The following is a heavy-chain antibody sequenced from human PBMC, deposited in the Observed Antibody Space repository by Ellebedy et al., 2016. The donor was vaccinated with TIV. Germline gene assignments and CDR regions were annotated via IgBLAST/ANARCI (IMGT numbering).Heavy chain of an antibody. CDR3: TRLEAVPGQANDY. CDR2: IIPIFGTA. D-gene: IGHD6-19*01. Sequence: AASVKVSCKASGGTFSSYAISWVRQAPGQGLEWMGGIIPIFGTANYAQKFQGRVTITADKSTSTAYMELSSLRSEDTAVYYCTRLEAVPGQANDYWGQGILVTVSS. J-gene: IGHJ4*02. CDR1: GGTFSSYA. V-gene: IGHV1-69*06.